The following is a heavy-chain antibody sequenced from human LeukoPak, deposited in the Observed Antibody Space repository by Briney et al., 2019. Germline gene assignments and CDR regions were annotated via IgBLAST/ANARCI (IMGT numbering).Heavy chain of an antibody. V-gene: IGHV3-21*01. D-gene: IGHD3-10*01. Sequence: GGSRRLSCAASGFTFSSYSMNWVRQAPGKGLEWVSSISSSSSYIYYADSVKGRFTISRDNAKNSLYLQMNSLRAEDTAVYYCASMVVREPTAGGYWGQGTLVTVSS. J-gene: IGHJ4*02. CDR3: ASMVVREPTAGGY. CDR1: GFTFSSYS. CDR2: ISSSSSYI.